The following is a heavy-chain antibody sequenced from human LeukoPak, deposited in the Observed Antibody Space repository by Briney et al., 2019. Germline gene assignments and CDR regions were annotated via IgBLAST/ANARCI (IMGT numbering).Heavy chain of an antibody. Sequence: ASVKVSCKASGYTFTSYGLCWVRATPGQGLEWMGWISAYNGNTNYAQKLQGRVSMATDTSTSTAYMELRSLRSDDTAVYYCARALWFGELLEYFQHWGQGTLVTVSS. J-gene: IGHJ1*01. CDR3: ARALWFGELLEYFQH. CDR2: ISAYNGNT. CDR1: GYTFTSYG. V-gene: IGHV1-18*01. D-gene: IGHD3-10*01.